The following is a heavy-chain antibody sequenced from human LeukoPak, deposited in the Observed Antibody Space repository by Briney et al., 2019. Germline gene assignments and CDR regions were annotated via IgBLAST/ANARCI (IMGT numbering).Heavy chain of an antibody. CDR3: ARGHYDVLAASYKWTPDY. CDR1: GFTFNTFN. D-gene: IGHD3-9*01. V-gene: IGHV3-21*01. Sequence: GGSLRLSCAASGFTFNTFNMNWVRQAPGKGLEWVSSITSGGDYIYYADSVKGRFTTSRDNAKNSQSLQLNSLRVEDTAVYYCARGHYDVLAASYKWTPDYWGQGTLVTVSS. J-gene: IGHJ4*02. CDR2: ITSGGDYI.